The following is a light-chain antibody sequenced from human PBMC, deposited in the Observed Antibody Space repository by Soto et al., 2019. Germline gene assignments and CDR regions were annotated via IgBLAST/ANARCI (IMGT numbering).Light chain of an antibody. V-gene: IGKV3-20*01. CDR1: QTVTTD. CDR3: QQYGDAPIT. CDR2: GAS. J-gene: IGKJ5*01. Sequence: IVLPQSPVTLSLSPGERATLSCRASQTVTTDLAWYQQKPGQAPRLVIHGASTRATDFPARFSGSGSGTDFTLTISRLEPEDFALYYCQQYGDAPITFGQGTRLEIK.